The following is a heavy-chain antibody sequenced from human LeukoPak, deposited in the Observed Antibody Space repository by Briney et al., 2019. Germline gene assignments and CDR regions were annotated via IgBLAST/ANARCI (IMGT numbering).Heavy chain of an antibody. CDR3: AKCGVVPAAPIDF. CDR1: GFTVSSNY. D-gene: IGHD2-2*01. CDR2: IYSGGST. V-gene: IGHV3-66*01. J-gene: IGHJ4*02. Sequence: GSLRLSCAASGFTVSSNYMSWVRQPPGKGLEWVSIIYSGGSTYYADSVKGRFTISRDNSNNTLYLQMNSLRAEDTAVYYCAKCGVVPAAPIDFWGQGTLVTVSS.